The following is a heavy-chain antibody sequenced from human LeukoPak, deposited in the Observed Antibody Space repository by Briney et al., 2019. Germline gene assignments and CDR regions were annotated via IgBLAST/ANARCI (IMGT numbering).Heavy chain of an antibody. CDR1: GFTFSSYS. CDR2: ISSSSTI. V-gene: IGHV3-48*01. Sequence: GGSLRLSCAASGFTFSSYSMNWVRQAPGKGLEWVSYISSSSTIYYADSVKGRFTISRDNAKNSLYLQMNSLRAEDTAVYYCARDEDYGDYVFDYWGQGTLVTVSS. D-gene: IGHD4-17*01. J-gene: IGHJ4*02. CDR3: ARDEDYGDYVFDY.